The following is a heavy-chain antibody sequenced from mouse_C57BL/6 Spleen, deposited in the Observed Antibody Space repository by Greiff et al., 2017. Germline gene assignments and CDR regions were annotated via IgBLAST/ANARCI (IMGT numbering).Heavy chain of an antibody. CDR2: FYPGSGSI. CDR1: GYTFTEYT. J-gene: IGHJ4*01. V-gene: IGHV1-62-2*01. Sequence: VKLQESGAELVKPGASVKLSCKASGYTFTEYTIHWVKQRSGQGLEWIGWFYPGSGSIKYNEKFKDKATLTADKSSSTVYMELSRLTSEDSAVXFCARHEDYYGSSLYAMDYWGQGTSVTVSS. D-gene: IGHD1-1*01. CDR3: ARHEDYYGSSLYAMDY.